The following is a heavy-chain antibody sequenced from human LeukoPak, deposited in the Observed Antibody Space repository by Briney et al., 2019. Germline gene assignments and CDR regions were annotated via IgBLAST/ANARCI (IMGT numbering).Heavy chain of an antibody. Sequence: GGSLRLSYAASGFTFSDYNMRWIRQAPGKGLEWVSSISRSGSTKYYADSVKGRFTISRDNAKNSLFLQMNSLRAEDTAVYYCARRAGAYSHPYDYWGQGTLVTVSS. J-gene: IGHJ4*02. D-gene: IGHD4/OR15-4a*01. CDR2: ISRSGSTK. CDR1: GFTFSDYN. V-gene: IGHV3-11*01. CDR3: ARRAGAYSHPYDY.